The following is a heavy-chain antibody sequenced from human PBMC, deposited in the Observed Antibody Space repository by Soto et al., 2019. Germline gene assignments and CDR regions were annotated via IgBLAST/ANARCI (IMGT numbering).Heavy chain of an antibody. CDR3: ARDAPSIAAAGRGWVDP. CDR2: IIPIFGTA. D-gene: IGHD6-13*01. Sequence: QVQLVQSGAEVKKPGSSVKVSCKASGGIFSSYAISWVRQAPGQGLEWMGGIIPIFGTANYAQKFQGRVTITADKSTSTAYMELSSLRSEDTAVYYCARDAPSIAAAGRGWVDPWGQGTLVTVSS. J-gene: IGHJ5*02. V-gene: IGHV1-69*06. CDR1: GGIFSSYA.